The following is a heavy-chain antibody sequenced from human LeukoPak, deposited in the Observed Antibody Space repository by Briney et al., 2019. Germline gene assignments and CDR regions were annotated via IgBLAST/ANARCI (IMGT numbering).Heavy chain of an antibody. CDR1: GGSFSGYY. V-gene: IGHV4-34*01. D-gene: IGHD2-15*01. J-gene: IGHJ3*02. CDR2: INHSGST. CDR3: AIVYCSGGSCYGREAFDI. Sequence: SETLSLXCAVYGGSFSGYYWSWIRQPPGKGLEWIGEINHSGSTNYNPSLKSRVTISVDTSKNQFSLKLSSVTAADTAVYYCAIVYCSGGSCYGREAFDIWGQGTMVTVSS.